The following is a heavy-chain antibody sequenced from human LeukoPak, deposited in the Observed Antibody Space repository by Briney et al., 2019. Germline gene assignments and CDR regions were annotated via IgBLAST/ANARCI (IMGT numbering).Heavy chain of an antibody. Sequence: SQTLSLTCTVSGGSISSGSYYWSWIRQPAGKGLEWIGRIYTSGSTNYNPSLKSRVTISVDTSKNQFSLKLSSVTAADTAVYYCARVVEDYYDSSGYYYYFDYWGQGALVTVSS. CDR1: GGSISSGSYY. D-gene: IGHD3-22*01. CDR2: IYTSGST. CDR3: ARVVEDYYDSSGYYYYFDY. J-gene: IGHJ4*02. V-gene: IGHV4-61*02.